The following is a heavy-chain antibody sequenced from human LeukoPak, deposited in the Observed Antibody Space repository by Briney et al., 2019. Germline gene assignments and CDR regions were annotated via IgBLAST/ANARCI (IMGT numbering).Heavy chain of an antibody. D-gene: IGHD4-17*01. CDR3: ARGPLLTTVTTNHY. CDR1: GYSFSNYG. V-gene: IGHV1-18*01. J-gene: IGHJ4*02. CDR2: ITTYNGDT. Sequence: GASVKVSCKASGYSFSNYGISWGRQAPGQGREWMGWITTYNGDTNYAQNLQGRVTITTETSTSTAYMEMRRLRSDETAVYYCARGPLLTTVTTNHYWGQGTLVTVSS.